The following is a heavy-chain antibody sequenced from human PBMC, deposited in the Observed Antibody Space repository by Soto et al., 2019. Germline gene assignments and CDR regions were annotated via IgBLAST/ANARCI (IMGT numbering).Heavy chain of an antibody. CDR1: GFTFSSYS. D-gene: IGHD5-12*01. J-gene: IGHJ3*02. CDR2: ISSSSSTI. CDR3: ARDRKGPVRWLQFRGNAFDI. Sequence: PWGALRLSCAASGFTFSSYSMNWVRQAPGKGLEWVSYISSSSSTIYYADSVKGRFTISRDNAKNSLYLQMNSLRDEDTAVYYCARDRKGPVRWLQFRGNAFDIWGQGTMVTVSS. V-gene: IGHV3-48*02.